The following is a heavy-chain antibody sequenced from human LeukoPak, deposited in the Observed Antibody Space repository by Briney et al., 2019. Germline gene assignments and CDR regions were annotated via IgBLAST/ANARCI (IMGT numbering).Heavy chain of an antibody. D-gene: IGHD1-26*01. CDR3: APHAGTVGY. J-gene: IGHJ4*02. CDR1: GFPLRNYE. CDR2: ISSGGTI. Sequence: GSLGPFREAFGFPLRNYEMDLGPQAPRKGLEWISYISSGGTIYYAESVKGRFTISRDNAKNSLYLQMNSLRAEDTAVYYCAPHAGTVGYWGQGTLVTVSS. V-gene: IGHV3-69-1*01.